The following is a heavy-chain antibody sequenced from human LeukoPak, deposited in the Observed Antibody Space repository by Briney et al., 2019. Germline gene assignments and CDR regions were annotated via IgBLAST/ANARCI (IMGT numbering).Heavy chain of an antibody. CDR1: GFPFSIDA. CDR2: ISSNGGST. Sequence: PGGSLRLSCAASGFPFSIDAMHGVRRAPGKGLEYVLAISSNGGSTSYEKSVKVRFTISRDNSKNTLYLQMGSLRAEDMAVYYCARAAGSGHFDYWGQGTLVTVSS. CDR3: ARAAGSGHFDY. J-gene: IGHJ4*02. V-gene: IGHV3-64*01.